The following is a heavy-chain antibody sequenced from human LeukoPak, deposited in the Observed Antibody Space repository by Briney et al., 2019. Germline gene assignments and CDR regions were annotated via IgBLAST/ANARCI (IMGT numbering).Heavy chain of an antibody. V-gene: IGHV3-30*04. D-gene: IGHD5-12*01. J-gene: IGHJ4*02. CDR1: GFTFSSYA. Sequence: GRSLRLSCAAPGFTFSSYAMHWVRQAPGKGLEWVAVISYDGSNKYYADSVKGRFTISRDNSKNTLYLQMNSLRAEDTAVCYCARDGGYENTYYFDYWGQGTLVTVSS. CDR3: ARDGGYENTYYFDY. CDR2: ISYDGSNK.